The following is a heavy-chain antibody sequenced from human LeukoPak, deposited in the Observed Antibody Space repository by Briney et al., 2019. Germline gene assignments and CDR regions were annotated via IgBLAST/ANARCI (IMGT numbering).Heavy chain of an antibody. CDR2: IYYSGST. J-gene: IGHJ3*02. CDR1: GGSISSGGYY. D-gene: IGHD3-3*01. V-gene: IGHV4-31*11. CDR3: AREVSSYYDFWSGPTQGAFDI. Sequence: TSETLSLTCAVSGGSISSGGYYWSWIRQHPGKGLEWIGYIYYSGSTYYNPSLKSRVTISVDTSKNQFSLKLSSVTAADTAVYYCAREVSSYYDFWSGPTQGAFDIWGQGTMVTVSS.